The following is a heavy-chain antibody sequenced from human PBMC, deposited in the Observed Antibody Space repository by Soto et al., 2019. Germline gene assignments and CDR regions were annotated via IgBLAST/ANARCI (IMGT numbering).Heavy chain of an antibody. J-gene: IGHJ4*02. V-gene: IGHV5-51*01. CDR2: IYPGDSDT. CDR3: ARSRITGSTWTFDY. Sequence: GESLKISCKGSGYSFTNYWIGWVRQMPGKGLEWMGIIYPGDSDTRYSPSFQGQVTISVDKSINTAYLQWRSLKASDSGMYYCARSRITGSTWTFDYWGQETLVTVSS. CDR1: GYSFTNYW. D-gene: IGHD1-20*01.